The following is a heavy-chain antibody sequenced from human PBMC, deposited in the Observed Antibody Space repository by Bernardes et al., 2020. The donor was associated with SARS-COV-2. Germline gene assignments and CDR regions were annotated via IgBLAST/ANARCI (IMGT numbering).Heavy chain of an antibody. CDR1: GYTFTGHY. Sequence: ASMKVSCKASGYTFTGHYMHWVRQAPGQGLEWMGWINPTTGGTNYVQKFQGRVTMTRDTSISTAYMELNRLTSDDTAVYYCARDLEYDWNYLGGDAFDVWGKGTMVSVSS. CDR3: ARDLEYDWNYLGGDAFDV. V-gene: IGHV1-2*02. CDR2: INPTTGGT. J-gene: IGHJ3*01. D-gene: IGHD1-7*01.